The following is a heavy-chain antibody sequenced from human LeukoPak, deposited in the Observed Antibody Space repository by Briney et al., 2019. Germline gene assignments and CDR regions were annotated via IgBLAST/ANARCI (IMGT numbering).Heavy chain of an antibody. CDR2: IYPGDSDT. J-gene: IGHJ6*02. D-gene: IGHD6-13*01. Sequence: GESLKISCKGSGYSFTSYWIGWVRQLPGKGLEWMGIIYPGDSDTRYSPSFQGQVTISADKSISTAYLQWSSLKASDTAMYYCARQPYSSSWFPYGMDVWGQGTTVTVSS. CDR3: ARQPYSSSWFPYGMDV. V-gene: IGHV5-51*01. CDR1: GYSFTSYW.